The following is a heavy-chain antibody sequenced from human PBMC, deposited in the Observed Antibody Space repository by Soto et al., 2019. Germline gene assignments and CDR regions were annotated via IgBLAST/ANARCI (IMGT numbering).Heavy chain of an antibody. D-gene: IGHD4-17*01. V-gene: IGHV1-46*01. CDR3: ARLGVYGDSLGGY. CDR1: GYTFTSYH. Sequence: QVQLVQSRAEVKRPGASVKVSCTASGYTFTSYHIHWVRQVPGQGFEWMAIINPIGGYTTYAQKFQGRLSVTRDTSTSTVYMDLSGLRSEDTAVYYCARLGVYGDSLGGYWGQGTLVAVSS. CDR2: INPIGGYT. J-gene: IGHJ4*02.